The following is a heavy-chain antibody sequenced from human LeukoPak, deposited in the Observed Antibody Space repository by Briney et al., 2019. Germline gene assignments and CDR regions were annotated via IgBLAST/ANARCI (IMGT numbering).Heavy chain of an antibody. V-gene: IGHV1-2*02. CDR2: VNPNSGGT. CDR1: GYTFSDYY. Sequence: ASVKVSCKASGYTFSDYYMHWVRQAPGQGLEWMGWVNPNSGGTNYAQKFQGRFTMTRDTSINTAYMEVSGLRSDDTAVYYCSRGAPTIAMTGTGLDYWGQGTLVGVSS. J-gene: IGHJ4*02. CDR3: SRGAPTIAMTGTGLDY. D-gene: IGHD6-19*01.